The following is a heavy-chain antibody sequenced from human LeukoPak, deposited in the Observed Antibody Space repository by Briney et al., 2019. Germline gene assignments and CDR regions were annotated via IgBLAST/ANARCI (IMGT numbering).Heavy chain of an antibody. D-gene: IGHD3-22*01. Sequence: SGGSLRLSCGASGFTFSSYEMNWVRQAPGKGLEWVSYISSSGSTIYYADSVKGRFTISRDNAKNSLYLQMNSLRAEDSAVYYCARKGGHYYDSSGRPQNDAFDIWGQGTMVTVSS. CDR3: ARKGGHYYDSSGRPQNDAFDI. J-gene: IGHJ3*02. CDR1: GFTFSSYE. CDR2: ISSSGSTI. V-gene: IGHV3-48*03.